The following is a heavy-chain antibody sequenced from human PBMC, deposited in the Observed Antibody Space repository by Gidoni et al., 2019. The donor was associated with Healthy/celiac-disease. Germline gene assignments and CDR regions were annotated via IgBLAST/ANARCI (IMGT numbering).Heavy chain of an antibody. Sequence: QVQLVQSGAEVKTPGASVKVSCNASGYTFTSYGISWVRQAPGQGLEWMGWISAYNGNTNYAQKLQGRVTMTTDTSTSTAYMELRSLRSDDTAVYYCARDPLYYGSGSYYADWGQGTLVTVSS. CDR1: GYTFTSYG. CDR3: ARDPLYYGSGSYYAD. CDR2: ISAYNGNT. D-gene: IGHD3-10*01. J-gene: IGHJ4*02. V-gene: IGHV1-18*01.